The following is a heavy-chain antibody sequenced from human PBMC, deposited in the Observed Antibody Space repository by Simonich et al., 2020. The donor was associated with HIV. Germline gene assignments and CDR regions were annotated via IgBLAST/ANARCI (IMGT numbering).Heavy chain of an antibody. CDR2: IKPNSGDT. V-gene: IGHV1-2*02. D-gene: IGHD6-19*01. CDR1: GYNFTGYY. CDR3: ARAGVRQWLVQYLQH. Sequence: QVQLVQSGAEVKKPGASVKVSCKASGYNFTGYYLHWVRQAPGQGLEWMGWIKPNSGDTKSAQHLQGRVTMTRDTSISTAYMELSRLTSDDTAIFYCARAGVRQWLVQYLQHWGQGTLVSVSS. J-gene: IGHJ1*01.